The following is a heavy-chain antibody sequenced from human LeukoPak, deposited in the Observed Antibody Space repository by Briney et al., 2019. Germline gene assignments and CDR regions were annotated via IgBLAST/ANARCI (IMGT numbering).Heavy chain of an antibody. CDR3: AREPRIMITFGGVIDDAFDI. Sequence: SETLSLTCTVSGGSISSSSYYWGWIHQPPGKGLEWIGSIYYSGSTYYNPSLKSRVTISVDTSKNQFSLKLSSVTAADTAVYYCAREPRIMITFGGVIDDAFDIWGQGTMVTVSS. CDR2: IYYSGST. J-gene: IGHJ3*02. V-gene: IGHV4-39*07. D-gene: IGHD3-16*02. CDR1: GGSISSSSYY.